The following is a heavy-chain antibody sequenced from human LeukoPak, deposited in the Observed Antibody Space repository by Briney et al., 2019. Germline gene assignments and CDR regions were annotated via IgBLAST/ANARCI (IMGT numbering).Heavy chain of an antibody. J-gene: IGHJ3*02. Sequence: SESLSLTCTVSGGSISSYYWSWIRQPPGKGLEWIGYIYYSGSTNYNPSLKSRVTISVDTSKNQFSLKLSSVTAADTAVYYCARVVGGWAYGAFDIWGQGTMVTVSS. CDR1: GGSISSYY. D-gene: IGHD6-19*01. CDR3: ARVVGGWAYGAFDI. V-gene: IGHV4-59*01. CDR2: IYYSGST.